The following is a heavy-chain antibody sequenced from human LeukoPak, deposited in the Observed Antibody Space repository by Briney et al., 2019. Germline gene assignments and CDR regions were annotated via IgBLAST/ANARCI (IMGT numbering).Heavy chain of an antibody. CDR2: IYYSGST. V-gene: IGHV4-59*08. Sequence: SETLSLTCTVSGGSISSYYWSWIRQPPGKGLEWIGYIYYSGSTNYNPSLKSRVTISVDTSKNQFSLKLSSVTAADTAVYYCARVEEDVDAFDIWGQGTMVTVSS. CDR1: GGSISSYY. J-gene: IGHJ3*02. CDR3: ARVEEDVDAFDI. D-gene: IGHD1-1*01.